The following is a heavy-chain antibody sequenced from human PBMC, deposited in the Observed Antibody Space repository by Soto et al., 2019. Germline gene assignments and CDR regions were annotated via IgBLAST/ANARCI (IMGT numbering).Heavy chain of an antibody. D-gene: IGHD3-9*01. CDR2: INHSGST. CDR3: AKDRNEYDILTDYGMDV. CDR1: GGSFSDYF. J-gene: IGHJ6*02. V-gene: IGHV4-34*01. Sequence: SETLSLTCAVYGGSFSDYFWTWIRQPPGKGLEWIGEINHSGSTNFNPSLKSRVAISADTSRNQFSLRVTSVTAADTAVYYCAKDRNEYDILTDYGMDVWGQGTTVTVSS.